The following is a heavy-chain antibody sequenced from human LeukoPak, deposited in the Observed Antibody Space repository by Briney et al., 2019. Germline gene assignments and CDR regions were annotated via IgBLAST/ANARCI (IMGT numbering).Heavy chain of an antibody. CDR3: ARDVPDFWSGFDS. CDR2: ISGNGGAT. D-gene: IGHD3-3*01. CDR1: GYPFYIYG. J-gene: IGHJ4*02. Sequence: GASVKVSCKASGYPFYIYGLSWVRQAPGQGLEWMGQISGNGGATKYAQRFQGRVTMTTDTVTSTAYQELTSLTSDDTAVYYCARDVPDFWSGFDSWGQGTLVTVSP. V-gene: IGHV1-18*01.